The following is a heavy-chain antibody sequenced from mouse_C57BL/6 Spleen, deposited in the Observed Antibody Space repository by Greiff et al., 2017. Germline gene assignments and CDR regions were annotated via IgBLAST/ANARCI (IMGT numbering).Heavy chain of an antibody. Sequence: VQLQQSGPVLVKPGASVKMSCKASGYTFTDSYMNWVKQSHGKSLEWIGVINPYNGGTSYNQKFKGKATLTVDKSSSTAYMELNSLTSEDSAVYYCARGLLRSYYYAMDYWGQGTSVTVSS. CDR3: ARGLLRSYYYAMDY. V-gene: IGHV1-19*01. D-gene: IGHD1-1*01. CDR2: INPYNGGT. J-gene: IGHJ4*01. CDR1: GYTFTDSY.